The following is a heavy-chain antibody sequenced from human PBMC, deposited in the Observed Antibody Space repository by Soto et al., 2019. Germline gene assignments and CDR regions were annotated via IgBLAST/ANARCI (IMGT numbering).Heavy chain of an antibody. CDR2: INPSGGST. V-gene: IGHV1-46*01. CDR3: AREVIADYSGMDV. J-gene: IGHJ6*02. Sequence: ASVKVFCKASGYTFTNYYVHWRRQAPGQGPEWMGVINPSGGSTRDAQKFQGRVTMTRDTSTSTVHMELSSLRSADTAVFYFAREVIADYSGMDVWGQGTKVTVSS. CDR1: GYTFTNYY. D-gene: IGHD2-15*01.